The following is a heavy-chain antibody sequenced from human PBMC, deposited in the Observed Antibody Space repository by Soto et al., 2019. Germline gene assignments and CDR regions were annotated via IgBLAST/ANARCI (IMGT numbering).Heavy chain of an antibody. CDR2: IIPIFGTA. D-gene: IGHD7-27*01. J-gene: IGHJ5*02. CDR3: ARDKISGEAWFDP. V-gene: IGHV1-69*13. CDR1: GGTFSSYA. Sequence: GASVKVSCKASGGTFSSYAISWVRQAPGQGLEWMGGIIPIFGTANYAQKFQGRVTITADESTSTAYMELSSLRSEDTAVYYCARDKISGEAWFDPWGKGPLVTVSS.